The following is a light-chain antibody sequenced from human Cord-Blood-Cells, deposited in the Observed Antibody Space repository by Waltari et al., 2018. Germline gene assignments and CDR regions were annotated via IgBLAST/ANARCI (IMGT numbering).Light chain of an antibody. CDR2: EGS. CDR1: INDVGSYNL. J-gene: IGLJ3*02. CDR3: CSYAGSWV. V-gene: IGLV2-23*01. Sequence: SALTQPAFMSGSPGPSLTDSCTGTINDVGSYNLVSWYQQHPGKAPKLMIYEGSKRPSGVSNRFSGSKSGNTASLTISGLQAEDEADYYCCSYAGSWVFGGGTKLTVL.